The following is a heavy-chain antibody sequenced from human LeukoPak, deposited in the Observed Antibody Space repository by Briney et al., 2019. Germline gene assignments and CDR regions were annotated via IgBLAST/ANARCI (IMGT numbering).Heavy chain of an antibody. D-gene: IGHD2-15*01. CDR1: GFTFSNYW. J-gene: IGHJ4*02. Sequence: GGSLRLSCAASGFTFSNYWMHWVRQAPGKGLVWVSRMNGDGSGTNYADSVRGRFTISRDNAKNTLFLQMNSLGADDTAVYYCARGCSGNSCYRSDYWGQGTLVTVSS. V-gene: IGHV3-74*01. CDR3: ARGCSGNSCYRSDY. CDR2: MNGDGSGT.